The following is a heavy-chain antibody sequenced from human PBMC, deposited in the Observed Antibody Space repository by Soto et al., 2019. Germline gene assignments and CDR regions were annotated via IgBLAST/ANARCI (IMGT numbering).Heavy chain of an antibody. V-gene: IGHV3-48*02. CDR3: ARDPFTSPVENGFDI. Sequence: PGGSLRLSCAASGFTFSSYSMNWVRQAPGKGLEWVSYISSSSSTIYYADSVRGRFTISRDNAKNSLYLQMNSLRDEDTAVYYCARDPFTSPVENGFDIWGQGTMVTVSS. CDR1: GFTFSSYS. CDR2: ISSSSSTI. D-gene: IGHD3-10*01. J-gene: IGHJ3*02.